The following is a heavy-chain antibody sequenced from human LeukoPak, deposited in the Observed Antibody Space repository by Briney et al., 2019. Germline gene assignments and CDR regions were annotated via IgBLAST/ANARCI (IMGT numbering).Heavy chain of an antibody. CDR3: ARALRTGYSSSWYKGPFDY. D-gene: IGHD6-13*01. CDR2: ISYDGSNK. V-gene: IGHV3-30*04. J-gene: IGHJ4*02. Sequence: GGSLRLSCAASGFTFSSYAMHWVRQAPGKGLEWVAVISYDGSNKYYADSVKGRFTISRDNSKNTLYLQMNSLRAEDTAVYYCARALRTGYSSSWYKGPFDYWGQGTLVTVSS. CDR1: GFTFSSYA.